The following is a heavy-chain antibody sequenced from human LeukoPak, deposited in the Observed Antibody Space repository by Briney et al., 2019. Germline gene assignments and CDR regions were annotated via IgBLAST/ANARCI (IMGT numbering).Heavy chain of an antibody. D-gene: IGHD4-23*01. CDR3: ARDPNGGHFDY. CDR2: INPSGGST. J-gene: IGHJ4*02. Sequence: ASAKVSCKASGYTFTSYSMHWVRQAPGQGLEWMGIINPSGGSTSYAQKFRDRVTMTRDTSTSTVYMELSSLRSEDTAVYYCARDPNGGHFDYWGQGTLVTVSS. V-gene: IGHV1-46*01. CDR1: GYTFTSYS.